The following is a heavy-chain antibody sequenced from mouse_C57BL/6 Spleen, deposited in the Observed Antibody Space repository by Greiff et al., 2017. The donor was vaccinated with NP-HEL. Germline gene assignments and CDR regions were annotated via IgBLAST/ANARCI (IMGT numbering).Heavy chain of an antibody. Sequence: QVQLQQSGAELAKPGASVKLSCKASGYTFTSYWMHWVKQRPGQGLEWIGYINPSSGYTKYNQKFKDKATLTADKSSSTAYMQLSSLTYEDSAVYYCARSPCDYGDAMDYWGQGTSVTVSS. V-gene: IGHV1-7*01. D-gene: IGHD2-4*01. J-gene: IGHJ4*01. CDR3: ARSPCDYGDAMDY. CDR2: INPSSGYT. CDR1: GYTFTSYW.